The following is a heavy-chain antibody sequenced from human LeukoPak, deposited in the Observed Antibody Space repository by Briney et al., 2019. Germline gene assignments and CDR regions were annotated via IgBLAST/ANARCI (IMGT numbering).Heavy chain of an antibody. V-gene: IGHV4-39*07. CDR2: IYYSGST. Sequence: SETLSLTCNVSGGSISSSSYYLGWIRQPPGEGLEWIGSIYYSGSTYYNPSLKSRVTISVDTSKNQFSLKLGSVTAADTAVYYCARLLQRSWLDPWGQGTLVTVSS. CDR3: ARLLQRSWLDP. J-gene: IGHJ5*02. CDR1: GGSISSSSYY.